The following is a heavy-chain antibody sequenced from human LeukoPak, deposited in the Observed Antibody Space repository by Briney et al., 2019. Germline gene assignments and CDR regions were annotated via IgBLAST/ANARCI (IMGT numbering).Heavy chain of an antibody. CDR2: MNPNCGNT. V-gene: IGHV1-8*03. CDR1: GYTFTSYD. Sequence: ASVKVSCKASGYTFTSYDINWVRQATGQGLEWMGWMNPNCGNTGYAQKFQGKVTITRNTSISTAYMELSSLRSEDTAVYYCARGRGIAYYYYMDVWGKGTTVTVSS. J-gene: IGHJ6*03. CDR3: ARGRGIAYYYYMDV. D-gene: IGHD2-21*01.